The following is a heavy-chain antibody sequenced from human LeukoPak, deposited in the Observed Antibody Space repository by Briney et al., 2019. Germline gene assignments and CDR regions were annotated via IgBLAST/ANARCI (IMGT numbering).Heavy chain of an antibody. Sequence: ASVKVSCKASGYTFTGYYMHWVRQAPGQGLEWMGIINPSGGSTSYAQKFQGRVTMTRDTSTSTVYMELSSLRSEDTAVYYCARYQSLEMATGWRYFDYWGQRTLVTVSS. CDR3: ARYQSLEMATGWRYFDY. D-gene: IGHD5-24*01. CDR2: INPSGGST. J-gene: IGHJ4*02. CDR1: GYTFTGYY. V-gene: IGHV1-46*01.